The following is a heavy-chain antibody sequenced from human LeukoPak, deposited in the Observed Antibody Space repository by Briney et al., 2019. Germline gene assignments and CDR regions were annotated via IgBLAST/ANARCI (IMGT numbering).Heavy chain of an antibody. CDR2: ISYDGSNK. J-gene: IGHJ4*02. D-gene: IGHD4-11*01. CDR3: AKTPLYSNYLDY. V-gene: IGHV3-30*18. Sequence: GGSLRLSCAASGFTFSSYGMHWVRQAPGKGLEWVAVISYDGSNKYYADSVKGRFTISRDNSKNTLYLQMNSLRAEDTAVYYCAKTPLYSNYLDYWGQGTLVTVSS. CDR1: GFTFSSYG.